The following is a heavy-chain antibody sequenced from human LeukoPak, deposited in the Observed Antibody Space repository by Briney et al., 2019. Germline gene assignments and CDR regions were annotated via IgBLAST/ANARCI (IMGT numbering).Heavy chain of an antibody. CDR2: ISGSGGST. Sequence: GGSLRLSCAASGFTFSSYAMSWVRQAPGKGLEWVSAISGSGGSTYYADSVKGRFTISRDNSRNTLYLQMNSLRAEDTAVYYCARDNKGSSGWYVLRLPNYGMDIWGQGTTVTVSS. CDR1: GFTFSSYA. J-gene: IGHJ6*02. V-gene: IGHV3-23*01. D-gene: IGHD6-19*01. CDR3: ARDNKGSSGWYVLRLPNYGMDI.